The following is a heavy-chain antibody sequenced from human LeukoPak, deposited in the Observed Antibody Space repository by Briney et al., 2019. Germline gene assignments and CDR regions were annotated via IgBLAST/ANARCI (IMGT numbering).Heavy chain of an antibody. Sequence: GGSLRLPCAASGFTFSSYEMNWVRQAPGKGLEWVSYISSSGSTIYYADSVKGRFTISRDNARNSLYLQMNSLRAEDTAVYYCARLDYYGSGSYFDYWGQGTLVTVSS. CDR2: ISSSGSTI. CDR3: ARLDYYGSGSYFDY. D-gene: IGHD3-10*01. V-gene: IGHV3-48*03. CDR1: GFTFSSYE. J-gene: IGHJ4*02.